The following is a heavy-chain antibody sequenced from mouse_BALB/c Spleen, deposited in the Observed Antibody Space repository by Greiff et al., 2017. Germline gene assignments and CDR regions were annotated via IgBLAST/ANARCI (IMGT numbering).Heavy chain of an antibody. CDR1: GYTFTSYW. CDR3: ARFLNTTVVSYYAMDY. J-gene: IGHJ4*01. CDR2: INPSNGRT. V-gene: IGHV1S81*02. D-gene: IGHD1-1*01. Sequence: QVQLQQPGAELVKPGASVKLSCKASGYTFTSYWMHWVKQRPGQGLEWIGEINPSNGRTNYNEKFKSKATLTVDKSSSTAYLQLSSLTSEDSAVYYCARFLNTTVVSYYAMDYWGQGTSVTVSA.